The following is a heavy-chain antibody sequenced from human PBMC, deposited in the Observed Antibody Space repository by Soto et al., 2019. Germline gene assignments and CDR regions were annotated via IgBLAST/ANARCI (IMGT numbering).Heavy chain of an antibody. J-gene: IGHJ4*02. CDR2: IYSGGTT. CDR1: RFAVSDNY. CDR3: ATRTITLPH. D-gene: IGHD5-12*01. V-gene: IGHV3-66*01. Sequence: EVHLVESGGGLVQPGGSLRLSCAASRFAVSDNYMSWVRQAPGQGLEFVSLIYSGGTTSYADSVKGRFTISRDNSKNTLYLQMTNLRAEDTAVYYCATRTITLPHWGQGTLVTVSS.